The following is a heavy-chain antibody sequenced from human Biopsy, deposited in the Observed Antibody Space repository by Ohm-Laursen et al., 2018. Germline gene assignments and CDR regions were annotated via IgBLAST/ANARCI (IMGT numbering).Heavy chain of an antibody. CDR1: GESSSGYF. V-gene: IGHV4-34*01. CDR2: INQSGST. J-gene: IGHJ6*02. Sequence: VTLSLTCAVNGESSSGYFWNWIRPPPGQGLEWIGEINQSGSTKYNPSLKRRATLSAGSSNSQFSLRLTSVTAADTAIYYCARGSGYFKLDVWGQGTTVTVSS. D-gene: IGHD5-12*01. CDR3: ARGSGYFKLDV.